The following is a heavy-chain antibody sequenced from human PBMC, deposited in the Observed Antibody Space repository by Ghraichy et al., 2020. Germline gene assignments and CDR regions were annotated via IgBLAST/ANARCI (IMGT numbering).Heavy chain of an antibody. V-gene: IGHV3-7*01. CDR3: TRDQS. CDR2: IKYDGSEK. CDR1: RFTFSSYW. J-gene: IGHJ5*02. Sequence: GGSLRLSCAASRFTFSSYWMGWVRQSPGKGLEWVANIKYDGSEKYYVDSVKGRFTISRDNAKNSLYLQMNSLRAEDTAVYYCTRDQSWGQGTLVTVSS.